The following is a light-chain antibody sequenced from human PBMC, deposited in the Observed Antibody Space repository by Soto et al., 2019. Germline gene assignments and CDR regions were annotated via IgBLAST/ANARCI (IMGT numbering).Light chain of an antibody. J-gene: IGKJ3*01. CDR1: QSVLYTSNNKNY. CDR2: WAS. Sequence: DIVMTQSPDSLAVSLGERATINCKSSQSVLYTSNNKNYLAWYQQKPGQPPKLLIYWASTRESGVPDRFSGSGSGTDLPLTISSLQAEDVAVYYCQHYYSTPFTFGPGTKVDIK. V-gene: IGKV4-1*01. CDR3: QHYYSTPFT.